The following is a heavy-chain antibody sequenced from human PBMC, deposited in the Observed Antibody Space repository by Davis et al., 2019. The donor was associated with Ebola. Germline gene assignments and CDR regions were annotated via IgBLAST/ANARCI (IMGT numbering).Heavy chain of an antibody. V-gene: IGHV7-4-1*02. Sequence: AASVKVSCKTSGYTFTSYAIIWVRQSPGQGLEWMGWINTNTGNPTYAQGFTGRFVFSLDTSVSTAYLQISSLKAEDTAVYYCARGALWFGELLYSSTGFDPWGQGTLVAVSS. CDR3: ARGALWFGELLYSSTGFDP. CDR2: INTNTGNP. D-gene: IGHD3-10*01. J-gene: IGHJ5*02. CDR1: GYTFTSYA.